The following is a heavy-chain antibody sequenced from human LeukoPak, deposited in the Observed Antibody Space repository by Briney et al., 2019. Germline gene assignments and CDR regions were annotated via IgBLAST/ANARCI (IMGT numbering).Heavy chain of an antibody. CDR2: ISSSSSYI. D-gene: IGHD4-17*01. V-gene: IGHV3-21*01. CDR3: ARVNGDYGVYFDY. J-gene: IGHJ4*02. CDR1: GFTFSSYS. Sequence: PGGSLRLSCAASGFTFSSYSMNWVRQAPGKGLEWVSSISSSSSYIYYADSVKGRFTISRDNAKNSLYLQMNSLRAEDTAVYYCARVNGDYGVYFDYWGQGTLVTVSS.